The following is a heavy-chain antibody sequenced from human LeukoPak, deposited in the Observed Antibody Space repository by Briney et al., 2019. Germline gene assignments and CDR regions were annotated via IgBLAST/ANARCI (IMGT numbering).Heavy chain of an antibody. CDR2: INSDGSST. Sequence: GGSLRLSCAASGFTFSSYWMHWVRQAPGKGLVWVSRINSDGSSTSYADSVKGRFTISRDNAKNTLYLQMNSLRAEDTAVYYCARVVGATSDAFDIWGQGTMVTVSS. V-gene: IGHV3-74*01. J-gene: IGHJ3*02. D-gene: IGHD1-26*01. CDR1: GFTFSSYW. CDR3: ARVVGATSDAFDI.